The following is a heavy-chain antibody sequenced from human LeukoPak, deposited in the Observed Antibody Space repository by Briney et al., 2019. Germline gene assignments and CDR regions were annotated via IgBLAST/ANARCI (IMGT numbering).Heavy chain of an antibody. J-gene: IGHJ4*02. V-gene: IGHV3-48*02. CDR1: GFTFSDYS. CDR2: ISSSSTTI. CDR3: ARERVIAAAGDGFDS. D-gene: IGHD2-21*01. Sequence: PGRSLRLSCAASGFTFSDYSMNWVRQAPGKGLEWVSYISSSSTTIFYADSVKGRFTISRDNAKNSLFLQMNGLRDEDTALYYCARERVIAAAGDGFDSWGQGTLVTVSS.